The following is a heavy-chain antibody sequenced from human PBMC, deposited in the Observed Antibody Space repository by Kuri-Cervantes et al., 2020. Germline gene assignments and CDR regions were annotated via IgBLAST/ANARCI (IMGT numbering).Heavy chain of an antibody. J-gene: IGHJ2*01. Sequence: GESLKISCAASGFTFSSYWMHWVRQAPGKGLVWVSRINSDGSRTTYVDSVKGRFTISRDNSKNTLYLQMNSLRAEDTAVYYCAKDGVADYWYFDLWGRGTLVTVSS. CDR1: GFTFSSYW. CDR2: INSDGSRT. CDR3: AKDGVADYWYFDL. D-gene: IGHD6-19*01. V-gene: IGHV3-74*01.